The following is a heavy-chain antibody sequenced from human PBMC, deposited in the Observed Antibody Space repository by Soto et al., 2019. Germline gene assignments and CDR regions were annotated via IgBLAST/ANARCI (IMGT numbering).Heavy chain of an antibody. Sequence: SETLSLTCTVSGGSISSYYWSWIRQPPGKGLEWIAYIYNTRSTNYNPSLKSRVTISVDTSKNQFSLQLTSVTAADTAVYYCARTRAAAWFDPWGQGTLVTVSS. J-gene: IGHJ5*02. V-gene: IGHV4-59*01. D-gene: IGHD6-13*01. CDR3: ARTRAAAWFDP. CDR1: GGSISSYY. CDR2: IYNTRST.